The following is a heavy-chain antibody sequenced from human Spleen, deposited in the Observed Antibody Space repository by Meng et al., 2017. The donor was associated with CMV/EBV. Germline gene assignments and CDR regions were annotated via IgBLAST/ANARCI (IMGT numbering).Heavy chain of an antibody. J-gene: IGHJ4*02. Sequence: ASVKVSCKGSGYTFTTYGIGWVRQAPGQGLEWVGWISADNANTRYAQKLQGRVTMTTDTSTSTAYMELRSLRSDDTAVYYCARDSDGYNYVRRFDYWGQGTLVTVSS. CDR1: GYTFTTYG. D-gene: IGHD5-24*01. CDR3: ARDSDGYNYVRRFDY. CDR2: ISADNANT. V-gene: IGHV1-18*01.